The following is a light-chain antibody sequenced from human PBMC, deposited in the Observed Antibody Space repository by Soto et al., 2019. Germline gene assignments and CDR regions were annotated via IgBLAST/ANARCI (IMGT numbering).Light chain of an antibody. Sequence: EIVLTQSPGTLSLSPGERATLSCRASQSVRSNYLAWYQQKPGQTPRLLIYGASSRATGIPDRFSGSWSGTDFTLTISRLEPEDFAVYYCQQYGSSPYTFGQGTKLEIK. V-gene: IGKV3-20*01. CDR2: GAS. CDR1: QSVRSNY. CDR3: QQYGSSPYT. J-gene: IGKJ2*01.